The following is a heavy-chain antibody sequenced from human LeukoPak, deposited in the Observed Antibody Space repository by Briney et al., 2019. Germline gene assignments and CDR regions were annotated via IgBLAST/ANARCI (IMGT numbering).Heavy chain of an antibody. CDR3: ARHGKYYSGSHYFDF. J-gene: IGHJ4*02. Sequence: GESLKISCQASGYSFTSQWIGWVRQMPGKGLEWMEIIYPDDSDTRYSPSFQGQVTISADKSISTAYLQWSSLKASDSAMYYCARHGKYYSGSHYFDFWGQGTLITVSS. V-gene: IGHV5-51*01. D-gene: IGHD6-19*01. CDR2: IYPDDSDT. CDR1: GYSFTSQW.